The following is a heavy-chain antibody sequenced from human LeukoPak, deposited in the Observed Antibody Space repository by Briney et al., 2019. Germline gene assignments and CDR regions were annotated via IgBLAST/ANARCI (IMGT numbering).Heavy chain of an antibody. CDR2: IHHSGGT. J-gene: IGHJ4*02. Sequence: TSETLSLTCAVYGGSFSDYYWTWIRQPPGKALEWIGEIHHSGGTNHNPSLKTRITISLDTSKNQFSLNLTSVTAADTALYYCASSDGQPPRFDSSYDVFDYWGQGTLVTVSS. CDR3: ASSDGQPPRFDSSYDVFDY. CDR1: GGSFSDYY. V-gene: IGHV4-34*01. D-gene: IGHD5-12*01.